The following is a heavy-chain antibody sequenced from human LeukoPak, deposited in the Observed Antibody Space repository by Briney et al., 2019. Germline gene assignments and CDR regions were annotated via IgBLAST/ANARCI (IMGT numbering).Heavy chain of an antibody. CDR1: GYTFTSYG. CDR3: ARGGFKHYYDSSGYDANTPLDY. CDR2: ISAYSGDT. V-gene: IGHV1-18*01. Sequence: ASVKVSCEASGYTFTSYGISWVRQAPGQGLEWMGWISAYSGDTNYAQKFQGRATMTTDTSTSTAYMELRSLRSEDTAVYYCARGGFKHYYDSSGYDANTPLDYWGQGTLVTVSS. D-gene: IGHD3-22*01. J-gene: IGHJ4*02.